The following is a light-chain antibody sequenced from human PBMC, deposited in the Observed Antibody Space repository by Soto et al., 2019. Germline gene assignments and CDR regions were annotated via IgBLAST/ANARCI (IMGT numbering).Light chain of an antibody. CDR1: QSISSY. Sequence: DIQMTQSPSSLSASVGDRVTITCRASQSISSYLNWYQQKPGKAPKLLIYAASSLQSGVPSRFSGSGSGTNFTLTISSLQPEDFATYYCQQIYSPPRTFGQGTRVDIK. CDR2: AAS. V-gene: IGKV1-39*01. CDR3: QQIYSPPRT. J-gene: IGKJ1*01.